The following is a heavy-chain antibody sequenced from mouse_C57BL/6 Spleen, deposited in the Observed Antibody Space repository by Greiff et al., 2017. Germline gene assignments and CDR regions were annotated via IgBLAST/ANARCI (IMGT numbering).Heavy chain of an antibody. CDR1: GFTFSSYG. J-gene: IGHJ4*01. V-gene: IGHV5-6*02. D-gene: IGHD2-4*01. CDR2: ISSGGSYT. Sequence: DVKLVESGGDLVKPGGSLKLSCAASGFTFSSYGMSWVRQTPDKRLEWVATISSGGSYTYYPDSVKGRFTISSDTAKNTLYLHMSRLKSEDTAMYFCSSGGDYDEGLDYWGQGTSLTVSS. CDR3: SSGGDYDEGLDY.